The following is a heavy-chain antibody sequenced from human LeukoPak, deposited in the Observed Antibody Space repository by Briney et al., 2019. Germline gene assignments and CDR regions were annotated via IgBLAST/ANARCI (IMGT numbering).Heavy chain of an antibody. D-gene: IGHD6-13*01. Sequence: ASVKVSCKASGGTFSSYAISWVRQAPGQGLEWMGRIIPIFGTANYAQKFQGRVTITTDESTSTAYMELSSLRSEDTAVYYCARDSFQGYSISWYLSKTRYNWFDPWGQGTLVTVSS. CDR3: ARDSFQGYSISWYLSKTRYNWFDP. CDR2: IIPIFGTA. J-gene: IGHJ5*02. V-gene: IGHV1-69*05. CDR1: GGTFSSYA.